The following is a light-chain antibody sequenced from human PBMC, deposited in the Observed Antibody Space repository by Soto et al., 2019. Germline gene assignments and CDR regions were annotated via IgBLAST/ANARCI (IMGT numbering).Light chain of an antibody. CDR1: QGISNF. Sequence: DIQMTQSPSSLSASVGDTVTITCRASQGISNFLAWYQQRPGTVPRFLIYAASTLHSGVPSRFSGSGSGTHLPPTLWSRQPEDFAAEYRQKYDSALSPLGQGTKTQIK. J-gene: IGKJ2*01. CDR3: QKYDSALSP. CDR2: AAS. V-gene: IGKV1-27*01.